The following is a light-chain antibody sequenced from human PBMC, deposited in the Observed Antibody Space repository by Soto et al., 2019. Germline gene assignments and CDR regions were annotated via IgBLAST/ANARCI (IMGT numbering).Light chain of an antibody. V-gene: IGKV1-39*01. CDR2: AAS. J-gene: IGKJ2*01. CDR1: QSISIY. CDR3: QQSYIIPRT. Sequence: DIQMTQSPSSLSASVGDRVTITCRASQSISIYLNWYQQKPGKAPELLIYAASILQSGVPSRFSGGGSGTDFILTISNLQPEDFATYYCQQSYIIPRTFGQGTNLEIK.